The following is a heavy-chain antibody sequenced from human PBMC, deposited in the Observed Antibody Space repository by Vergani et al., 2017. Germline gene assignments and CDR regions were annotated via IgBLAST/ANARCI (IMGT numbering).Heavy chain of an antibody. CDR2: ISARYPYT. J-gene: IGHJ4*02. Sequence: EVQLVESGGGVIQPGGSVRLSCAASGFTFSAYPMTWVRQAPGKGLEWVSAISARYPYTYYADSVKGRFTISRDNSKNRLYLQMNSLRAEDTAVYYCARLSYDTTPYLQGCYDCWGQGTLVSVSS. V-gene: IGHV3-23*04. CDR3: ARLSYDTTPYLQGCYDC. CDR1: GFTFSAYP. D-gene: IGHD3-22*01.